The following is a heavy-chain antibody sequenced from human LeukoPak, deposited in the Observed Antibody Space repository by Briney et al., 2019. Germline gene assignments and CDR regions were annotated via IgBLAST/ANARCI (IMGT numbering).Heavy chain of an antibody. J-gene: IGHJ4*02. CDR3: ARDHYLLRPEAFNSGSHYGGTLYYFDY. CDR1: GYTFTSYG. Sequence: ASVKVSCKASGYTFTSYGISWVRQAPGQGLEWMGWISAYNGNTNYAQKLQGRVTMTTDTSTSTAYMELRSLRSDDTAVYYCARDHYLLRPEAFNSGSHYGGTLYYFDYWGQGTLVTVSS. V-gene: IGHV1-18*01. D-gene: IGHD1-26*01. CDR2: ISAYNGNT.